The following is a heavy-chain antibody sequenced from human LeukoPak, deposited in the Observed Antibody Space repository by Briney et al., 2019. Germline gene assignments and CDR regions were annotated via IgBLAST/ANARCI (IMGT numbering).Heavy chain of an antibody. Sequence: SVKVSCKASGGTFSSYAISWVRQAPGQGLEWMGGIIPIFGTANYAQKFQGRVTITADESTSTAYMELSGLRSEDTAVYYCARVSGTYYYDSSGYPGPFYYYYGMDVWGQGTTVTVSS. CDR1: GGTFSSYA. J-gene: IGHJ6*02. CDR3: ARVSGTYYYDSSGYPGPFYYYYGMDV. CDR2: IIPIFGTA. V-gene: IGHV1-69*13. D-gene: IGHD3-22*01.